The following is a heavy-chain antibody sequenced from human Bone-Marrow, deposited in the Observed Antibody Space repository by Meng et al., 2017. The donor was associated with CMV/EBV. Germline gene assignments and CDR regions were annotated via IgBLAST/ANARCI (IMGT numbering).Heavy chain of an antibody. Sequence: SETLSLTCTVSDGSISSYYWSWIRQPPGKGLEWIGYIYYSGSTNYNPSLKSRVTISVDTSKNQFSLKLSSVTAADTAVYYCARVRSGSPDYWGQGTRVTVSS. CDR3: ARVRSGSPDY. CDR1: DGSISSYY. V-gene: IGHV4-59*01. CDR2: IYYSGST. J-gene: IGHJ4*02. D-gene: IGHD1-26*01.